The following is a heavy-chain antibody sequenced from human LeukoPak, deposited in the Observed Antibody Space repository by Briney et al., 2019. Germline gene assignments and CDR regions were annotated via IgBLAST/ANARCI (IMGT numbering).Heavy chain of an antibody. CDR1: GGSISSGGYY. Sequence: SQTLSLTCTVSGGSISSGGYYWRWIRQHPGKGLEWIGYIYYSGSTYYNPSLKSRVTISVDTSKNQFSLKLSSVTAADTAVYYCARDVVINYYYGMDVWGQGTTVTVSS. CDR2: IYYSGST. J-gene: IGHJ6*02. CDR3: ARDVVINYYYGMDV. V-gene: IGHV4-31*03. D-gene: IGHD3-22*01.